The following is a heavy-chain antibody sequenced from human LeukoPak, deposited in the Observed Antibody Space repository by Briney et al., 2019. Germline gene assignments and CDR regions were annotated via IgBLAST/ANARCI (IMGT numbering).Heavy chain of an antibody. Sequence: ASVKVSCKASGYTFTGYYMHWVRQAPGQGLEWMRWINPNSGGTNFAQKFQGRVTMTRDTSISTAYMELSRLRSDDTAVYYCARPYSSGWTTGYWGQGTLVTVSS. V-gene: IGHV1-2*02. CDR2: INPNSGGT. CDR1: GYTFTGYY. J-gene: IGHJ4*02. D-gene: IGHD6-19*01. CDR3: ARPYSSGWTTGY.